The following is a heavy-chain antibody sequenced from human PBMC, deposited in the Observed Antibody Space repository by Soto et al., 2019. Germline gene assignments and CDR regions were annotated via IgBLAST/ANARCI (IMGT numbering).Heavy chain of an antibody. CDR3: ARGGGSDIWGSHNDRPGGYY. D-gene: IGHD3-16*01. CDR1: GFTFSSYW. J-gene: IGHJ4*02. CDR2: IKQDGSEK. Sequence: EVQLVESGGGLVQPGGSLRLSCAASGFTFSSYWMSWVRQAPGKGLEWVANIKQDGSEKYYVDSVKGRFTISRDNAKNSLYLQMNSLRAEDTAVYYCARGGGSDIWGSHNDRPGGYYWGQGTLVTVSS. V-gene: IGHV3-7*01.